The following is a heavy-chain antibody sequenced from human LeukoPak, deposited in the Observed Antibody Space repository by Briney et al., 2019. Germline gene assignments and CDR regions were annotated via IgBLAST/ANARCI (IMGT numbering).Heavy chain of an antibody. CDR3: AGSVEMTTLFDY. J-gene: IGHJ4*02. CDR2: IYYSGGT. D-gene: IGHD5-24*01. Sequence: AETLSLTCTVSGGSISSYYWSWIRQPPGKGLEWIGYIYYSGGTNYNPSLKSRATISVDTSKNQFSLKLSSVTAADTAVYYCAGSVEMTTLFDYWGQGTLVAVSS. CDR1: GGSISSYY. V-gene: IGHV4-59*01.